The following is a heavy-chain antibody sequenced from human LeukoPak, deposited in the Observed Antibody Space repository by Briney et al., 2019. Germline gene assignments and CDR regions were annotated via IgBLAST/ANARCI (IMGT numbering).Heavy chain of an antibody. CDR3: ARSGYCSSTSCSRVNWFDP. V-gene: IGHV5-51*01. Sequence: GESLKISCRGPGYPFPTYWIGGGAQIPGKGLGWWGAIYPGDSDTRYSPSFQGQVTISADKSISTAYLQWSSLKASDTAMYYCARSGYCSSTSCSRVNWFDPWGQGTLVTVSS. CDR1: GYPFPTYW. CDR2: IYPGDSDT. D-gene: IGHD2-2*01. J-gene: IGHJ5*02.